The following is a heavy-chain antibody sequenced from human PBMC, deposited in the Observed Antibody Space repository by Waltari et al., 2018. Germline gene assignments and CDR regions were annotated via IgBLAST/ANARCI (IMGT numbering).Heavy chain of an antibody. J-gene: IGHJ3*02. CDR2: IYNSGTT. CDR1: GFSISSGYY. V-gene: IGHV4-38-2*02. D-gene: IGHD1-1*01. CDR3: ARDWNPDGLDT. Sequence: QVQMQESGPGLVKPSETLSLTCNVSGFSISSGYYWAWIRQPPGKGLEWIGTIYNSGTTYYRPSLKSRVTLSVDTSKNKFSLKLSSVTAADTAVYYCARDWNPDGLDTWGQGTLVTVSS.